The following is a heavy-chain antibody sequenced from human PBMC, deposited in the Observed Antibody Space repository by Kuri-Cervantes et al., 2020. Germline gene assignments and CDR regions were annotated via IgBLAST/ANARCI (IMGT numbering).Heavy chain of an antibody. CDR2: TDSGGHT. CDR1: GASISSSY. J-gene: IGHJ4*02. D-gene: IGHD6-13*01. CDR3: ARGPHSSSWTFYY. Sequence: SETLSLTCTVSGASISSSYWSWIRQPPGKGLEWIGYTDSGGHTNYKPSLRSRVTISADTSKNQFSLELSSVTAADASVYYCARGPHSSSWTFYYWGQGTLVTVSS. V-gene: IGHV4-59*13.